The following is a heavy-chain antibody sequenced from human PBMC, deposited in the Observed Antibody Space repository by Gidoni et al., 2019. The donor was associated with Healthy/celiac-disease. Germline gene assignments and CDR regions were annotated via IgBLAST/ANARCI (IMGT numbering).Heavy chain of an antibody. CDR2: MSGSGGST. J-gene: IGHJ2*01. Sequence: EVPLLASVRGLVPPGVSLRLSCAPSAFTFRSYAMSWVRQAPGKGLEWVATMSGSGGSTYYADSVKGRFTISRDKSKNTLYLRMNSLRAEDTAVYYCAKVSLEMATISYFDLWGRGTLVTVSS. CDR3: AKVSLEMATISYFDL. CDR1: AFTFRSYA. D-gene: IGHD2-2*01. V-gene: IGHV3-23*01.